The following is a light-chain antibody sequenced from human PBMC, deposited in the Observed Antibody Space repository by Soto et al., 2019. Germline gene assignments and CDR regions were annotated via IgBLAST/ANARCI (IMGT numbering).Light chain of an antibody. CDR3: LQDNSFPLT. Sequence: AIQMTRSPSSLSASVGDRVTITCRASQAIGSDLGWYQQKPGKAPKVVIYSASSLQSGVPSRFSGSGSGTDFTLTISNLQPEDFASYYCLQDNSFPLTFGGGTKVEMK. J-gene: IGKJ4*01. CDR2: SAS. CDR1: QAIGSD. V-gene: IGKV1-6*01.